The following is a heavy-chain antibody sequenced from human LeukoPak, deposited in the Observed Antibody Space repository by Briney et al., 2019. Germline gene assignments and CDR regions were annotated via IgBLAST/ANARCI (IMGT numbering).Heavy chain of an antibody. CDR1: GGSISSYY. V-gene: IGHV4-4*08. CDR2: IYTSGIT. CDR3: ARRLDD. Sequence: SETLSLTCTVSGGSISSYYWSWIRQPPGKGLEWIGYIYTSGITNYNPSHKSRVTISVDTSKNQFSLKLTSVTAADTAVYYCARRLDDWGQGTLVTVSS. J-gene: IGHJ4*02.